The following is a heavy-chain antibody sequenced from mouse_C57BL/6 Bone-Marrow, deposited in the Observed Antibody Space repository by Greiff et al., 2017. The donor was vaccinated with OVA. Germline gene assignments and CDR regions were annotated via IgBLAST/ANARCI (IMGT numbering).Heavy chain of an antibody. V-gene: IGHV1-15*01. CDR1: GYTFTDYE. J-gene: IGHJ2*01. D-gene: IGHD1-1*01. Sequence: QVQLQQSGAELVRPGASVTLSCKASGYTFTDYEMHWVKQTPVHGLEWIGAIDPETGGTAYNQKFKGKAILTADKSSSTAYMELRSLTSEDSAVYYCTRRSLYGSSLSYFDYWGQGTTLTVSS. CDR3: TRRSLYGSSLSYFDY. CDR2: IDPETGGT.